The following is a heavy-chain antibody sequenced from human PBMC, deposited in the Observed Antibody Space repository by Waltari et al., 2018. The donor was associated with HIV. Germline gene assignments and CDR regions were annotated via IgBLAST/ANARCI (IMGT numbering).Heavy chain of an antibody. CDR2: IYYRGSA. CDR1: GGSISSSNYY. D-gene: IGHD3-10*01. CDR3: ARHSLVHSYGMDV. J-gene: IGHJ6*02. Sequence: QLQLQESGPGLVKPSETLSLTCTVSGGSISSSNYYWGWIRQPPGKGLEWIGIIYYRGSAYYNPSLKSRVTISVDTSKNQFSLKLSSVTAADTAVYYCARHSLVHSYGMDVWGQGTTVTVSS. V-gene: IGHV4-39*01.